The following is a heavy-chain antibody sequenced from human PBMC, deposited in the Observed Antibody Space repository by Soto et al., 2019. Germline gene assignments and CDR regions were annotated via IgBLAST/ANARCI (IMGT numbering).Heavy chain of an antibody. Sequence: QVQLVQSGAEVKKPGSSVKVSCKTSGDTFTSYAISWVRQAPGQGLEWMGGSIPFFNTSNYARKFQGRVTITAEESTSTAYMELSSLRSEETAMYYCARESAYGATPSAFDHWGQGTLVTVSS. CDR1: GDTFTSYA. CDR3: ARESAYGATPSAFDH. J-gene: IGHJ4*02. CDR2: SIPFFNTS. D-gene: IGHD2-8*01. V-gene: IGHV1-69*01.